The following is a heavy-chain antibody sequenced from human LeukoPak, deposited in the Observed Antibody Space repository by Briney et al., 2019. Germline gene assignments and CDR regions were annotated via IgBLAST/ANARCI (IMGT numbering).Heavy chain of an antibody. D-gene: IGHD2-15*01. CDR3: AKYQHHLLLNYYYYYYMDV. Sequence: PGGSLRLSCAASGFTFSSYAMSWVRQAPGKGLEWVSVISGSGGSTYYADSVKGRFTISRDNSKNTLYLQMNSLRAEDTAVYYCAKYQHHLLLNYYYYYYMDVWGKGTTVTVSS. J-gene: IGHJ6*03. CDR2: ISGSGGST. V-gene: IGHV3-23*01. CDR1: GFTFSSYA.